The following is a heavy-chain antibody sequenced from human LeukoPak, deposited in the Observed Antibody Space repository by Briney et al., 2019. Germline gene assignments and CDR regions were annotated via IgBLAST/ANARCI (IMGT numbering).Heavy chain of an antibody. J-gene: IGHJ3*02. CDR2: IIPILGIA. V-gene: IGHV1-69*02. D-gene: IGHD2-8*01. CDR3: ARSNGPYDAFDI. Sequence: SVKVSCYASGGTFSSYTIIWVRQAPGLGLEWMGRIIPILGIANSAQKFQGRVTITADKSTSTAYMELSSLRSEDTAVYYCARSNGPYDAFDIWGQGTMVTVSS. CDR1: GGTFSSYT.